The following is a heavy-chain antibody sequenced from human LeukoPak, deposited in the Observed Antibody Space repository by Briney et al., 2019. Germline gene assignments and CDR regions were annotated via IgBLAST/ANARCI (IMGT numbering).Heavy chain of an antibody. CDR3: ARFKDTAMVEYYFDY. Sequence: PSETLSLTCAVYGGSFSGYYWSWIRQPPGKGLEWIGEINHSGSTNYNPSLKSRVTISVDTSKNQFSLKLSSVTAADTAVYYCARFKDTAMVEYYFDYWGRGTLVTVSS. CDR2: INHSGST. J-gene: IGHJ4*02. D-gene: IGHD5-18*01. CDR1: GGSFSGYY. V-gene: IGHV4-34*01.